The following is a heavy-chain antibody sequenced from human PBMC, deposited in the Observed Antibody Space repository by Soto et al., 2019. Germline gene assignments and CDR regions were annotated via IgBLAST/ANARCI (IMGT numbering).Heavy chain of an antibody. J-gene: IGHJ4*02. Sequence: QVQLVQSGAEVKKPGASVKVAFKAYGYTFTSCAMHWVRRARGQRLEWMGWINAGNGNTKYSQKFQGRVTITRDTSASTAYMELSSLRSEDTAVYYCAFRGDYYDSTGYYWGDYWGQGTLVTVSS. CDR1: GYTFTSCA. D-gene: IGHD3-22*01. CDR2: INAGNGNT. V-gene: IGHV1-3*01. CDR3: AFRGDYYDSTGYYWGDY.